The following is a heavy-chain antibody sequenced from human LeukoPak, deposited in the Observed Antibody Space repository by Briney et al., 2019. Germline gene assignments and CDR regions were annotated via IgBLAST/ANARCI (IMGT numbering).Heavy chain of an antibody. CDR1: GFTFSTYS. D-gene: IGHD3-3*01. J-gene: IGHJ6*01. CDR2: ISSGSSTI. Sequence: GGSLRLSCAASGFTFSTYSVSWVRQAPGKGLEWVSYISSGSSTIYYADSVKGRFTISRDNGKNSLYLQMNSLRAEDTAVYYCARLRDFWSAYYTDVWGKGTTVTVSS. CDR3: ARLRDFWSAYYTDV. V-gene: IGHV3-48*01.